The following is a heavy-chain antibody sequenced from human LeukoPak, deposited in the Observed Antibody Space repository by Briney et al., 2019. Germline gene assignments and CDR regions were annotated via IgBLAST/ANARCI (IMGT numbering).Heavy chain of an antibody. D-gene: IGHD3-22*01. V-gene: IGHV3-23*01. CDR1: GFTFSSYA. Sequence: GSLRLSCAASGFTFSSYAMTWVRQAPGKGLGWVSGIIGSGGSTYYADSVKGRFTIFRDNSKNTLYVQMNSLRAEDTAVDYCAKSDYYDSSGYYYGSDYWGQGTLVTVSS. CDR3: AKSDYYDSSGYYYGSDY. CDR2: IIGSGGST. J-gene: IGHJ4*02.